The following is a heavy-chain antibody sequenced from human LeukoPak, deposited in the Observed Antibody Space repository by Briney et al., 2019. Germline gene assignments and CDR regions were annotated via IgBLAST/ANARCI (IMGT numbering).Heavy chain of an antibody. CDR3: ARVGITGTALDV. CDR1: GFTFSSYA. CDR2: ISSSGSTI. D-gene: IGHD1/OR15-1a*01. Sequence: GGSLRLSCAASGFTFSSYAMSWVRQAPGKGLEWVSYISSSGSTIYYADCVKGRFTISRDNAKNSLYLQMNSLRAEDTAVYYCARVGITGTALDVWGQGTTVTVSS. V-gene: IGHV3-48*03. J-gene: IGHJ6*02.